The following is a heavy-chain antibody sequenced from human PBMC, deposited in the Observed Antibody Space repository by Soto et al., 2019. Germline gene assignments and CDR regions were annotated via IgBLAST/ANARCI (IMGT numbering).Heavy chain of an antibody. V-gene: IGHV3-23*01. D-gene: IGHD3-3*01. CDR3: AKPFWSGYYPAYYYYGMDV. CDR2: ISGSGGST. CDR1: GFTFSSYA. Sequence: PGGSLRLSCAASGFTFSSYAMSWVRQAPGKGLEWVSAISGSGGSTYYADSVKGRFTISRDNSKNTLYLQMNSLRAEDTAVYYCAKPFWSGYYPAYYYYGMDVWGQGTTVTVSS. J-gene: IGHJ6*02.